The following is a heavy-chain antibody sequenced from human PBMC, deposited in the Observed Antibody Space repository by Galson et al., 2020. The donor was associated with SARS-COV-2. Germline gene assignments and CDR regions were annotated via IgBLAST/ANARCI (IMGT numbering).Heavy chain of an antibody. CDR2: ISYDDTKK. V-gene: IGHV3-30*18. J-gene: IGHJ1*01. CDR3: VKDRDYYETSSYYGWTAPPKYFHH. Sequence: QAGGSLRLSCAASGFTFSSYGMHWVRQAPGKGLEWVALISYDDTKKNYADSVKGRFTVSRDNTENTLYLQMTSLRPDDTAVYFCVKDRDYYETSSYYGWTAPPKYFHHWGQGTPVIVSS. D-gene: IGHD3-22*01. CDR1: GFTFSSYG.